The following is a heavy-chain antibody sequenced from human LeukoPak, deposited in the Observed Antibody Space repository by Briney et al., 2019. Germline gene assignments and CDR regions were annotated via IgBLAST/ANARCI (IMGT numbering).Heavy chain of an antibody. Sequence: PGGSLRLSCAASGLSVSNSDMHWVRQAPGKGLEWVAFRRYDGRIKYYAHAVKGRFTVMDTSDLQMNSLRPEDTAFYYCAKECGSGRCIDRWGQGILVTVSS. D-gene: IGHD6-19*01. CDR1: GLSVSNSD. J-gene: IGHJ4*02. CDR2: RRYDGRIK. V-gene: IGHV3-30*02. CDR3: AKECGSGRCIDR.